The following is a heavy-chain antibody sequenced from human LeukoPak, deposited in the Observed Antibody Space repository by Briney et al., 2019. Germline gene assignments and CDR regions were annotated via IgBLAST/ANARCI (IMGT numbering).Heavy chain of an antibody. J-gene: IGHJ5*02. V-gene: IGHV1-2*02. CDR3: ARARGWYNWFDP. D-gene: IGHD2-15*01. CDR2: INPNSGGT. CDR1: GYTFTGYY. Sequence: PWASVKVSCKASGYTFTGYYMHWVRQAPGQGLERMGWINPNSGGTNYAQKFQGRVTMTRDTSISTAYMELSRLRSDDTAVYYCARARGWYNWFDPWGQGTLVTVSS.